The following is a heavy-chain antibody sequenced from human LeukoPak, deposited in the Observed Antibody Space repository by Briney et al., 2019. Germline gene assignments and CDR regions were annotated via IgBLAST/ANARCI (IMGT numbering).Heavy chain of an antibody. J-gene: IGHJ4*02. CDR3: ARATLDN. Sequence: GGSLRLSCAASGFTVSNNYISWLRQAPGKGLDSVAVIYSGGSTKYADSVKSRFTISRDNSKNTVYLQMNSLRADNTAVYYCARATLDNWGQGTLVTVSS. V-gene: IGHV3-53*01. CDR2: IYSGGST. CDR1: GFTVSNNY.